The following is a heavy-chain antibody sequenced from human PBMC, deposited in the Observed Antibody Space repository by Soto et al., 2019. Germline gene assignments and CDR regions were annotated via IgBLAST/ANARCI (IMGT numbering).Heavy chain of an antibody. CDR1: GGSISSYY. J-gene: IGHJ4*02. D-gene: IGHD3-22*01. V-gene: IGHV4-4*07. CDR2: IYTSGST. CDR3: ARGVGRDSSGYWVLDY. Sequence: PSETLSLTCTVSGGSISSYYWSWIRQPAGKGLEWIGRIYTSGSTNYNPSLKSRVTMSVDTSKNQFSLKLSSVTAADTAVYYCARGVGRDSSGYWVLDYWGQGTLVTVSS.